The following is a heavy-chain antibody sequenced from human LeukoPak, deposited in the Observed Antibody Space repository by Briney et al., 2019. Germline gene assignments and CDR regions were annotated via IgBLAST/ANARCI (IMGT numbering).Heavy chain of an antibody. CDR3: ARVSGSYLSNYFDY. CDR1: GFTFSSFG. V-gene: IGHV3-21*01. D-gene: IGHD3-10*01. CDR2: ISSSGNYI. J-gene: IGHJ4*02. Sequence: PGGSLRLSCATSGFTFSSFGINWVRQAPGKGLEWVSSISSSGNYIYYADSVKGRFTISRDNAKNSLYLQMNSLRAEDTAVYYCARVSGSYLSNYFDYWGQGTLVTVSS.